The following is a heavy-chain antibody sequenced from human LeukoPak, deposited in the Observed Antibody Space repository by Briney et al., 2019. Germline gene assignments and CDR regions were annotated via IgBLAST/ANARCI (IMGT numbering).Heavy chain of an antibody. J-gene: IGHJ4*02. V-gene: IGHV3-48*03. CDR2: INSGGSTI. D-gene: IGHD6-19*01. Sequence: PGGSLRLSCAASGFTFNTYEMNWVRRAPGKGLEWVSYINSGGSTIYYADSVKGRFSISRDNAKNSLYLQMNSLRAEDTAVYYCARGLTSVADTIWGQGTLVTVSS. CDR3: ARGLTSVADTI. CDR1: GFTFNTYE.